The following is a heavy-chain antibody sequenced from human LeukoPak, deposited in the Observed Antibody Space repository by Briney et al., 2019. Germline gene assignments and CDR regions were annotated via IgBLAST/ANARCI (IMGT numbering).Heavy chain of an antibody. D-gene: IGHD1-26*01. CDR2: TRCDGSNK. J-gene: IGHJ4*01. CDR3: AKEKWELLTGLAFDY. V-gene: IGHV3-33*06. Sequence: GGTLRLSCAASGFTFSSYGMHWVRQAPGKGLEWVAVTRCDGSNKYYADSVKGRFTISRDNSKNTLYLQMSRLRSEDTAVYYCAKEKWELLTGLAFDYWGHGTLVTVSS. CDR1: GFTFSSYG.